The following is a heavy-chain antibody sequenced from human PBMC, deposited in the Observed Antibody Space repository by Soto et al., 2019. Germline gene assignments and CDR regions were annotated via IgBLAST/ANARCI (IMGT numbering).Heavy chain of an antibody. CDR1: GAYVSDFS. CDR2: ITVNGIT. V-gene: IGHV4-4*07. Sequence: QVQQLESGPGLVKPWDTLSLTCTVSGAYVSDFSWSWIRQPAGKGLEWIGRITVNGITQYTPSFRSRVTMSMDTSRNQFSLNLRSATAADTALYYCARESGENSTYEAHWGQGTLVTVSS. CDR3: ARESGENSTYEAH. J-gene: IGHJ1*01. D-gene: IGHD1-26*01.